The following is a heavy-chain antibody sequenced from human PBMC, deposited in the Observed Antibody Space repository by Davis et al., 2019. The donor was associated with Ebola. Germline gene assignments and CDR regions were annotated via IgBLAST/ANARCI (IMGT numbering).Heavy chain of an antibody. J-gene: IGHJ6*02. CDR3: ARVGDKGYENYYYGVDV. CDR1: GTSFSGYY. V-gene: IGHV4-34*01. CDR2: INHSGST. Sequence: PSETLSLTCAVYGTSFSGYYWSWIRQPPGKGLEWIGEINHSGSTNYNPSLKGRVTLSVDTSKNQFSLKLTSVTAADTAVYYCARVGDKGYENYYYGVDVWGHGNTVSVSS. D-gene: IGHD2-2*01.